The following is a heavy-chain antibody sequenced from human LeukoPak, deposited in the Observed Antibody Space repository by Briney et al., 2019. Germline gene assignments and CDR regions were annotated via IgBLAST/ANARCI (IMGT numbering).Heavy chain of an antibody. V-gene: IGHV3-23*01. CDR3: AKDSVVVITPIDY. D-gene: IGHD3-22*01. CDR1: GFTFSSYA. CDR2: ISGSGGST. J-gene: IGHJ4*02. Sequence: PGGSLRLSCAASGFTFSSYAMSWVRQAPGKGLEWVSAISGSGGSTYYADSVKGRFTISRDNSKNTLYLQMNSLRAEDTAVYYRAKDSVVVITPIDYWGQGTLVTVSS.